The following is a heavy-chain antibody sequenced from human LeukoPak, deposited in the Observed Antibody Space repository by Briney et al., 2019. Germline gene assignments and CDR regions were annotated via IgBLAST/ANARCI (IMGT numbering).Heavy chain of an antibody. CDR1: GYTFTGYY. J-gene: IGHJ4*02. Sequence: GASVKVSCKASGYTFTGYYMHWVRQAPGQGLEWMGWINPNSGGTNYAQKFQGRVTMTRDTSISTAYMELSRLRSDDTVVYYCARAFGYGAAAGTFGHWGQGTLVTVSS. CDR2: INPNSGGT. D-gene: IGHD6-13*01. V-gene: IGHV1-2*02. CDR3: ARAFGYGAAAGTFGH.